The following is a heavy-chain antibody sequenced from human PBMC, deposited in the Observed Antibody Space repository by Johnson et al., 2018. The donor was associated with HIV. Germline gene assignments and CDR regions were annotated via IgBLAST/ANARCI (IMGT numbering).Heavy chain of an antibody. D-gene: IGHD4-11*01. CDR2: ISYDGNNK. CDR1: GFTFSSYA. J-gene: IGHJ3*01. Sequence: QVQLVESGGGVVQPGRSLRLSCAASGFTFSSYAMHWVRQAPGKGLEWVAVISYDGNNKYYADSVKGRFTISRDNSKNTLYLQMNSLRGGDTAVYYCARDLGLPENAFDLWGRGTMVTVSS. V-gene: IGHV3-30*04. CDR3: ARDLGLPENAFDL.